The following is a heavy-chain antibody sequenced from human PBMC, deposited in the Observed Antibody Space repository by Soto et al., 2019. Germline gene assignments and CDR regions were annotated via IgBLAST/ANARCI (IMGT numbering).Heavy chain of an antibody. CDR3: ARDYCSSSSCIDY. CDR2: IWYDGSKK. CDR1: GFTFSNYG. D-gene: IGHD2-2*01. V-gene: IGHV3-33*01. J-gene: IGHJ4*02. Sequence: GGSLRLSCAASGFTFSNYGMHWVRQAPGKGLEWVAVIWYDGSKKYYVDSVKGRFTISRDSSKNMVYLQMSSLRAEDTALYYCARDYCSSSSCIDYWGQGTLVTVSS.